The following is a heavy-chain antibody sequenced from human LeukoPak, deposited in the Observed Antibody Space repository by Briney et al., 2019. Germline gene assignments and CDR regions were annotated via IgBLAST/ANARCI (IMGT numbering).Heavy chain of an antibody. CDR2: IPSSGDGT. J-gene: IGHJ4*02. Sequence: GGSLRLSCAASGFTFRNYAMTWVRQAPGKGLEWVSIIPSSGDGTYYADSVKGRFTISRDKFKNMLYLEMNSLRSEDTAVYYCARRTSGAFDFWDQGTLVTVSS. CDR3: ARRTSGAFDF. CDR1: GFTFRNYA. D-gene: IGHD5-12*01. V-gene: IGHV3-23*01.